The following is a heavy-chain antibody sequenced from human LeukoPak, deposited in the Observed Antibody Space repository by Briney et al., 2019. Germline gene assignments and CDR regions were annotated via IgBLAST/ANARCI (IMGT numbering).Heavy chain of an antibody. CDR3: AKGCSGGSCYSQRAYFDY. Sequence: PGGSLRLSCAASGFTFSSYAMSWVRQAPGKGLEWVSAISGSGGSTYYADSVKGRFTISRDNSKNTLYLQMNSLRAEDTAVYYCAKGCSGGSCYSQRAYFDYWGQGTLVTVSS. CDR2: ISGSGGST. J-gene: IGHJ4*02. CDR1: GFTFSSYA. D-gene: IGHD2-15*01. V-gene: IGHV3-23*01.